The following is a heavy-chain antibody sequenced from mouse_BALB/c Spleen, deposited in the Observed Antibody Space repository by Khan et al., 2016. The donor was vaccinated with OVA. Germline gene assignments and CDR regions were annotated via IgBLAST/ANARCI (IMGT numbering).Heavy chain of an antibody. V-gene: IGHV5-6-5*01. CDR3: ARDYWFTY. CDR2: ISSGGTT. J-gene: IGHJ3*01. Sequence: LVQSGGSLKLSCVASGFTFSNYAMSWVRQTPEKRLEWVASISSGGTTYCPDFVKGRFTISRDNARSFLYLQMSSLRSEDTAMYYCARDYWFTYWGQGTLVTVSA. CDR1: GFTFSNYA.